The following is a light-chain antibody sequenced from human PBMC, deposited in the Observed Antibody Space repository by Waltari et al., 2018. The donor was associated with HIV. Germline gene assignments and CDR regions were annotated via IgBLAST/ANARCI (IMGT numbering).Light chain of an antibody. CDR1: SRDVGGYNY. J-gene: IGLJ3*02. V-gene: IGLV2-8*01. CDR3: SSYAGSNNWV. CDR2: EVS. Sequence: QSALPPPPSASGSPGPSVTISCTGTSRDVGGYNYVPWYQQHPGKAPKLMIYEVSTRPPGVPDRCSGSKSGNTAALTVTGLQAEDEADYYCSSYAGSNNWVFGGGTKLIVL.